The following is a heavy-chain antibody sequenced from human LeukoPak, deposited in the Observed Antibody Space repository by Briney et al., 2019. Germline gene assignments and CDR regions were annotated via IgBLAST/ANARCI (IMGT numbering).Heavy chain of an antibody. CDR3: TKDGYGDYAFH. CDR2: ISNNGGYT. J-gene: IGHJ4*02. Sequence: GGSLRLSCAASGFTFSSSAMSWVRQAPGKGLEWVSAISNNGGYTYYADSVQGRFTISRDNSKSTLCLQMNSLRAEDTAVYYCTKDGYGDYAFHWGQGTLVTVSS. D-gene: IGHD4-17*01. V-gene: IGHV3-23*01. CDR1: GFTFSSSA.